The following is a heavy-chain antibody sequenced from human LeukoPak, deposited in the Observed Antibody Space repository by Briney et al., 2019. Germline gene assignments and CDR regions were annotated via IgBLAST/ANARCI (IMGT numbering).Heavy chain of an antibody. V-gene: IGHV4-59*08. CDR1: GGSISSYY. Sequence: SETLSLTCTVSGGSISSYYWSWIRQPPGKGLEWIGYIYYSGNTNCNPSLKRRVTISVDTSNNQFSLMLTSVTAADTAVYYCATIPLYYDSLGWFDPWGQGTLVTVCS. J-gene: IGHJ5*02. CDR3: ATIPLYYDSLGWFDP. D-gene: IGHD3-3*01. CDR2: IYYSGNT.